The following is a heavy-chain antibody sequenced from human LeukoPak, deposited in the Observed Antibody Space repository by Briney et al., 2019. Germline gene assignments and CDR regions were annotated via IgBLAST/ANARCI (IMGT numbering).Heavy chain of an antibody. CDR1: GGSISSGGYY. Sequence: SETLSLTCTVSGGSISSGGYYWSWIGQHPGKGLEWIGYIYYSGSTYYNPSLKSRVTISVDTSKNQFSLKLSSVTAADTAVYYCARETITYRSYNWFDPWGQGTLVTVSS. CDR2: IYYSGST. CDR3: ARETITYRSYNWFDP. V-gene: IGHV4-31*03. J-gene: IGHJ5*02. D-gene: IGHD1-14*01.